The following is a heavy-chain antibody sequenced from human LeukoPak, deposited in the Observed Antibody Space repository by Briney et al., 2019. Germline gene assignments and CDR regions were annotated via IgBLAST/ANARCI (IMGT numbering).Heavy chain of an antibody. CDR1: GFTFSSYG. J-gene: IGHJ3*02. Sequence: GGSLRLSCAASGFTFSSYGMHWFRQAPGKGLEWVAVIWYDGSNKYYADSVKGRFTISRDNSKNTLYLQMNSLRAEDTAVYYCAKAVGFFGYDAFDIWGRGTMVTVSS. D-gene: IGHD6-25*01. V-gene: IGHV3-33*06. CDR3: AKAVGFFGYDAFDI. CDR2: IWYDGSNK.